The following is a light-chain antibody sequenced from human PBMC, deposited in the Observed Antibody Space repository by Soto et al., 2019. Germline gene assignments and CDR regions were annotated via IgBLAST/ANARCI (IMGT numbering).Light chain of an antibody. V-gene: IGKV3-15*01. J-gene: IGKJ1*01. CDR1: RSVSSN. Sequence: IVITQSASTLSVSPGERATLSCRASRSVSSNLAWYQQKPGQAPRLLMYAVSTRATGIPARFSGSGSGTEFTLTISSLQSEDIAIYYCQQYDKWPPWTFGQGTKVDIK. CDR3: QQYDKWPPWT. CDR2: AVS.